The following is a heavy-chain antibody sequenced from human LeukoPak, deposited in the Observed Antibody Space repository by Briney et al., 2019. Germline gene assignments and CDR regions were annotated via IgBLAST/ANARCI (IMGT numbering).Heavy chain of an antibody. CDR2: IDWDDDK. CDR3: AHRLGWFGDAFDI. D-gene: IGHD3-10*01. Sequence: SGPALVKPTQTLTLTCTFSGFSLSTSGMCVSWIRQPPGKALEWLARIDWDDDKYYSTSLKTRLTISKDTSKNQVVLTLTNMDPVDTATYYCAHRLGWFGDAFDIWGQGTMVTVSS. V-gene: IGHV2-70*12. CDR1: GFSLSTSGMC. J-gene: IGHJ3*02.